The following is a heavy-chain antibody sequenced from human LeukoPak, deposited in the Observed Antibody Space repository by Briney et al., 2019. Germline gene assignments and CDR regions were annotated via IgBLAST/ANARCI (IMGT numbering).Heavy chain of an antibody. V-gene: IGHV3-30*02. Sequence: PGGSLRLSCAASGFTFSNYAMSWVRQAPGKGLEWLAFIRYDGSNKNYADSVKGRFTISRDNTKNSLYLQMNSLRAEDTAVYYCAKDGGSDPDSFDIWGQGTMVTVSS. D-gene: IGHD2-15*01. CDR2: IRYDGSNK. CDR1: GFTFSNYA. J-gene: IGHJ3*02. CDR3: AKDGGSDPDSFDI.